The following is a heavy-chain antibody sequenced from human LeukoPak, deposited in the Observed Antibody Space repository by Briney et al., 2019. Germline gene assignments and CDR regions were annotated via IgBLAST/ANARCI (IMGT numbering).Heavy chain of an antibody. D-gene: IGHD3-10*02. Sequence: SETLSLTCTVSGASISSGTYYWAWVRQPPGKGLEWIGNIYYTGDTYYNPSLKSRVTMSVDTSQNYFSLMLSSVTAADTAIYYCTGRVRGSSSDYWGQGTLVTVSS. CDR1: GASISSGTYY. CDR2: IYYTGDT. V-gene: IGHV4-39*02. CDR3: TGRVRGSSSDY. J-gene: IGHJ4*02.